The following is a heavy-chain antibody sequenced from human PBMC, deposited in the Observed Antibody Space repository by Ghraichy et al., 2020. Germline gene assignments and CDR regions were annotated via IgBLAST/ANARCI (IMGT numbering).Heavy chain of an antibody. J-gene: IGHJ4*02. CDR3: ARLETFQLILDSFVS. V-gene: IGHV4-38-2*02. CDR2: LYPSGAT. D-gene: IGHD1-1*01. Sequence: SETLSLTCNVFGYSISNGYYWAWIRQPPGKGLELIGFLYPSGATSYNPSLKSRVTMSLDTSTNQFSLRLTSVTAADTALYYCARLETFQLILDSFVSWGQGTLVTVSS. CDR1: GYSISNGYY.